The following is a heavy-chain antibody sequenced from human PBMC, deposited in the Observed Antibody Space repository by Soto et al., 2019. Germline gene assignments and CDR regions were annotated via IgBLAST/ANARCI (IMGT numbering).Heavy chain of an antibody. CDR2: ISSSSSYI. CDR3: ARDRERGYSYGARRTNGFDP. D-gene: IGHD5-18*01. CDR1: GFTFSSYS. J-gene: IGHJ5*02. Sequence: GSLRLSCAASGFTFSSYSMNLVRQAPGKGLEWVSSISSSSSYIYYADSVKGRFTISRDNAKNSLYLQMNSLRAEDTAVYYCARDRERGYSYGARRTNGFDPGAREPWSPSPQ. V-gene: IGHV3-21*01.